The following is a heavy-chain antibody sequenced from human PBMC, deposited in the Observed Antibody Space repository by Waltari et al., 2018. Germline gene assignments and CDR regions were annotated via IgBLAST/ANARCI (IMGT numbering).Heavy chain of an antibody. CDR3: VCSSSYYYGMDV. D-gene: IGHD6-6*01. CDR1: GGPFSSYA. Sequence: QVQLVQSGAEVKKPGSSVKVSCKASGGPFSSYAISWVRQAPGQGLEWMGGIIPIFVTANYAQKFQGRVTITADESTSTAYMELSSLRSEDTAVYYCVCSSSYYYGMDVWGQGTTVTVSS. V-gene: IGHV1-69*13. J-gene: IGHJ6*02. CDR2: IIPIFVTA.